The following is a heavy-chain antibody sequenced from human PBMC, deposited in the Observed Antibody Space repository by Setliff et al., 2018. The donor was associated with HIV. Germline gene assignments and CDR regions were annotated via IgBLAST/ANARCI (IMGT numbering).Heavy chain of an antibody. D-gene: IGHD3-22*01. V-gene: IGHV1-69*02. CDR2: IIPILGIA. Sequence: SVKVSCKASGGTFSSYTISWVRQAPGQGLEWMGRIIPILGIANYAQKFQGRVTITADKSTSTAYMELSSLRSEDTAVYYCASAYYYDSSGRTGYYMDVWGKGTMVTVSS. CDR3: ASAYYYDSSGRTGYYMDV. CDR1: GGTFSSYT. J-gene: IGHJ6*03.